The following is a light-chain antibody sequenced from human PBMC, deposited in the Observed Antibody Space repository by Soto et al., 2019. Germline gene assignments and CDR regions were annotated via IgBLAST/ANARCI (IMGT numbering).Light chain of an antibody. CDR3: QQYYNWPPWT. J-gene: IGKJ2*02. V-gene: IGKV3-15*01. Sequence: EIVMTQSPATLSVSPGERATLSCRASQSVSSNLAWYQQKPGQAPRLLFYGASTRATGIPARFSGTGSGTAFTLTISSLQSEDFAIYYCQQYYNWPPWTFGQGTKLEIK. CDR2: GAS. CDR1: QSVSSN.